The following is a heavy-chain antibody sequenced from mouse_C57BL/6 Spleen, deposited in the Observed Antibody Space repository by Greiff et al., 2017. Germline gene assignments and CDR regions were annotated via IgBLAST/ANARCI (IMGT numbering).Heavy chain of an antibody. J-gene: IGHJ4*01. D-gene: IGHD1-1*01. CDR2: IYPRSGNT. CDR1: GYTFTSYG. Sequence: VKLVESGAELARPGASVKLSCKASGYTFTSYGISWVKQRTGQGLEWIGEIYPRSGNTYYNEKFKGKATLTADKSSSTAYMELRSLTSEDSAVYFCARWGTTVVAPYYAMDYWGQGTSVTVSS. CDR3: ARWGTTVVAPYYAMDY. V-gene: IGHV1-81*01.